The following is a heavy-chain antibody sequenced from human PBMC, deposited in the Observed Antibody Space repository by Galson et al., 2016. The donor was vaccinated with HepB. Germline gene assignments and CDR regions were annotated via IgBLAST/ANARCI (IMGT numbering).Heavy chain of an antibody. J-gene: IGHJ4*02. V-gene: IGHV3-30*14. CDR3: AKERRLAVPGLDH. Sequence: SLRLSCAASGFTFSTYNMHWVRQAPGKGLEWLTVIFYDGSNQYYADSVQGRFTISRDNSKNTLYLQMNSLTVEDTAVYYCAKERRLAVPGLDHWGQGALLTVSS. CDR2: IFYDGSNQ. D-gene: IGHD6-19*01. CDR1: GFTFSTYN.